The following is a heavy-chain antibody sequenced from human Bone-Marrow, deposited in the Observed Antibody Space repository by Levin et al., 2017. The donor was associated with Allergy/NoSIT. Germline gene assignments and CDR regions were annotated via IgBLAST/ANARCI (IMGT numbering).Heavy chain of an antibody. V-gene: IGHV3-48*02. CDR3: ARYSHRVSLTDDAFDI. CDR2: ISSSSSTI. D-gene: IGHD5/OR15-5a*01. J-gene: IGHJ3*02. Sequence: PGGSLRLSCAASGFTFSTYSMNWVRQAPGKGLEWISYISSSSSTIFYADSVKGRFTISRDNAKNSLYLQMNSLRDEDTAVYYCARYSHRVSLTDDAFDIWGQGTMVTVSS. CDR1: GFTFSTYS.